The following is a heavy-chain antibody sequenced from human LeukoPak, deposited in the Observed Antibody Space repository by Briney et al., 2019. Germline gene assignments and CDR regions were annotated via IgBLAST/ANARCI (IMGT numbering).Heavy chain of an antibody. Sequence: SETLSLTCAVYGGSFSGYYWSWIRQPPGKGLGWIGEINHSGSTNHNPSLKSRVTISVDTSKNQFSLKLSSVTAADTAVYYCAREYGSGSYYRLRLDYWGQGTLVTVSS. CDR2: INHSGST. J-gene: IGHJ4*02. CDR3: AREYGSGSYYRLRLDY. V-gene: IGHV4-34*01. D-gene: IGHD3-10*01. CDR1: GGSFSGYY.